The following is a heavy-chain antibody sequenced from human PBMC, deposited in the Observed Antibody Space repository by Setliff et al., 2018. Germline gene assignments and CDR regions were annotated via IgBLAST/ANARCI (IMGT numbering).Heavy chain of an antibody. D-gene: IGHD3-3*01. Sequence: GGSLRLSCAASGFTFSSYAMSWVRQAPGKGLEWVSAISGSGGSTYYADSVKGRFTISRDNSKNTLYLQMNSLRAEDTAVYYCAKDGGSYDFWSGYYNWRGQFDYWGQGTLVTVSS. J-gene: IGHJ4*02. V-gene: IGHV3-23*01. CDR3: AKDGGSYDFWSGYYNWRGQFDY. CDR1: GFTFSSYA. CDR2: ISGSGGST.